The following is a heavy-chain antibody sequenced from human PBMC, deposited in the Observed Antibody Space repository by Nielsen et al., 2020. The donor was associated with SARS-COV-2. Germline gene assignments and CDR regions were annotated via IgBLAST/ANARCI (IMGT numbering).Heavy chain of an antibody. CDR2: MNPNSGNT. V-gene: IGHV1-8*01. D-gene: IGHD3-22*01. J-gene: IGHJ4*02. CDR3: ASWVRYYDSSGYYYDLHY. CDR1: GYTFTSYD. Sequence: ASVKVSCKASGYTFTSYDINWVRQATGQGLEWMGWMNPNSGNTGYAQKFQGRVTMTRNTSISTAYMELSSLRSEDTAVYYCASWVRYYDSSGYYYDLHYWGQGTLVTVSS.